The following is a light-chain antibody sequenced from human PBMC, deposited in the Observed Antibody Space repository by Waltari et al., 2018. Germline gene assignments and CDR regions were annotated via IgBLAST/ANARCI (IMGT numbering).Light chain of an antibody. J-gene: IGKJ3*01. CDR1: QSISSY. CDR2: AAS. CDR3: TQSYSTPLFT. Sequence: DMQMTQSPFSLYASVGDRVTITCRASQSISSYLNWYQQKPGKAPKLLTYAASSLQSGVPSRFISSRSGTDFPLTISSLQPEDFATYYCTQSYSTPLFTFGPGTKVDIK. V-gene: IGKV1-39*01.